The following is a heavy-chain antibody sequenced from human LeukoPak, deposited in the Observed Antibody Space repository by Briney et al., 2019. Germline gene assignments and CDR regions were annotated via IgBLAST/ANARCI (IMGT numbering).Heavy chain of an antibody. D-gene: IGHD1-26*01. Sequence: GGSLRLSCAASGFTVSCYAMHWVRQPIGKGLEWVSALGIAGDTFYPGSVKGRFTISRENARNSLYLQMNSLRAEDTAMYYCARQMQSHGNFDSWGQGTLVTVSS. V-gene: IGHV3-13*01. CDR1: GFTVSCYA. J-gene: IGHJ4*02. CDR3: ARQMQSHGNFDS. CDR2: LGIAGDT.